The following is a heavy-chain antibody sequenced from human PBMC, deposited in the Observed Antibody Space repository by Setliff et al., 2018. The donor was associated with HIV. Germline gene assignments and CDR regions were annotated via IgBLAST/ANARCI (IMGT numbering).Heavy chain of an antibody. CDR1: GYSISSGFY. Sequence: PSETLSLTCAVSGYSISSGFYWGWIRQPPGKGLEWIGSIYHSGSTYYNPSLRSRVTISVDTSKNQFSLKLSSVTAADTAVYYCARDAQTVYANGWFDPWGQGTLVTVSS. CDR3: ARDAQTVYANGWFDP. CDR2: IYHSGST. J-gene: IGHJ5*02. V-gene: IGHV4-38-2*02. D-gene: IGHD2-8*01.